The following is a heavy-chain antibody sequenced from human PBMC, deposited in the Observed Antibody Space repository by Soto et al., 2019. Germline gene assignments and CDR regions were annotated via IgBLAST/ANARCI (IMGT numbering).Heavy chain of an antibody. CDR1: GYIFTTYG. CDR2: ISAYNGDT. V-gene: IGHV1-18*01. D-gene: IGHD6-6*01. CDR3: ARDLIAVRPGWFDP. J-gene: IGHJ5*02. Sequence: ASVKVSCKASGYIFTTYGISWGRQAPGQGLEWMGWISAYNGDTNYAQSVQGRVTMTTDTSTSTAYMELRSLRSDDTAVYYCARDLIAVRPGWFDPWGQGTLVTVSS.